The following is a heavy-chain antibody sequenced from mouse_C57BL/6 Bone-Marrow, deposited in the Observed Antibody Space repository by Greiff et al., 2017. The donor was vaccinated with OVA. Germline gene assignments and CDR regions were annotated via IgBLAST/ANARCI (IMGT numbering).Heavy chain of an antibody. CDR3: TRGYSNYDAMDY. J-gene: IGHJ4*01. Sequence: QVHVKQSGAELVRPGASVTLSCKASGYTFTDYEMHWVKQTPVHGLEWIGAIDPETGGTAYNQKFKGKAILTADKSSSTAYMELRSLTSEYSAVYYCTRGYSNYDAMDYWGQGTSVTVSS. V-gene: IGHV1-15*01. CDR1: GYTFTDYE. CDR2: IDPETGGT. D-gene: IGHD2-5*01.